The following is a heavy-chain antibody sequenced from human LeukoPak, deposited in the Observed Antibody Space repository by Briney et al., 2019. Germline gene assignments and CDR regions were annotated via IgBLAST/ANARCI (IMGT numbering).Heavy chain of an antibody. D-gene: IGHD1-1*01. J-gene: IGHJ6*04. V-gene: IGHV3-23*01. CDR3: AKDRYPRDV. CDR1: GFTFSSYA. Sequence: GGSLRLSCAASGFTFSSYAMSWVRQAPGKGLGWVSAISGGSTYYADSVKGRFTISRDNSKKTLYLQMNSLRAEDTAVYYCAKDRYPRDVWGKGTTVTVSS. CDR2: ISGGST.